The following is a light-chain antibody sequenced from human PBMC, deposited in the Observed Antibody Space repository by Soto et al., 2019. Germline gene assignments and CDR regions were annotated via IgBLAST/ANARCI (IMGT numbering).Light chain of an antibody. CDR3: CSYAGSYTV. Sequence: QSALTQPRSVSGSPGQSVTISCTGTSSDVGGYNYVSWYQQHPGKAPKLMIYDVSKRPSGLPDRFSGSTSGNTASLTISGLQAEDEADYYCCSYAGSYTVFGGGTKLTVL. J-gene: IGLJ3*02. CDR2: DVS. V-gene: IGLV2-11*01. CDR1: SSDVGGYNY.